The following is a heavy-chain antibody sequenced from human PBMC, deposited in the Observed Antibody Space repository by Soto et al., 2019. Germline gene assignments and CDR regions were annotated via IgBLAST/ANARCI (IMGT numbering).Heavy chain of an antibody. CDR2: IYYSGST. Sequence: SETLSLTCTVSGGSISSSSYYWGWIRQPPGKGLEWIGSIYYSGSTYYNPSLKSRVTISVDTSKNQFSLKLSSVTAADTAVYYCAICIAVAGPLDYWGQGTLVTVSS. V-gene: IGHV4-39*01. D-gene: IGHD6-19*01. CDR1: GGSISSSSYY. CDR3: AICIAVAGPLDY. J-gene: IGHJ4*02.